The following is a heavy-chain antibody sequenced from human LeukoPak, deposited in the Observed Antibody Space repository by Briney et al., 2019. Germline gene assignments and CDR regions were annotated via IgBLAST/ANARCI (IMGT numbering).Heavy chain of an antibody. Sequence: SETLSLTCAVYGGSFSGYYWSWIRQPPGEGLEWIGEINHSGSTNYNLSLKSRVTISVDTSKNQFSLKLSSVTAADTAVYYCARGRYLYYYGSGSYRPFDPWGQGTLVTVSS. J-gene: IGHJ5*02. CDR2: INHSGST. V-gene: IGHV4-34*01. D-gene: IGHD3-10*01. CDR3: ARGRYLYYYGSGSYRPFDP. CDR1: GGSFSGYY.